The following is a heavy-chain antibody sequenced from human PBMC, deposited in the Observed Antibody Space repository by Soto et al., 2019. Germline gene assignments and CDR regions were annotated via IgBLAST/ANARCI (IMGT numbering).Heavy chain of an antibody. CDR3: ARVRAVFPIAVAGTPNWFDP. CDR1: GGSISSGGYY. CDR2: IYYSGST. Sequence: SETLSLTCTVSGGSISSGGYYWSWIRQHPGKGLEWIGYIYYSGSTYYSPSLKSRVTISVDTSKNQFSLKLSSVTAADTAVYYCARVRAVFPIAVAGTPNWFDPWGQGTLVTVSS. D-gene: IGHD6-19*01. V-gene: IGHV4-31*03. J-gene: IGHJ5*02.